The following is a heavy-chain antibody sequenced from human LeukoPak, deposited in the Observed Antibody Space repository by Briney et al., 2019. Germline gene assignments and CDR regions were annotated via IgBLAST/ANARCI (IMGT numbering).Heavy chain of an antibody. D-gene: IGHD4-11*01. Sequence: PGGSLRLSCSASGFTFSSYAMTWVRQAPGKGLEWVSSITSDSRTSYGDSVKGRFTISRDNSKNTVYLQMDSLRAEDTAIFYCGRDPNGNYGGAFEVWSRGTMVTVSS. CDR1: GFTFSSYA. V-gene: IGHV3-23*01. CDR2: ITSDSRT. J-gene: IGHJ3*01. CDR3: GRDPNGNYGGAFEV.